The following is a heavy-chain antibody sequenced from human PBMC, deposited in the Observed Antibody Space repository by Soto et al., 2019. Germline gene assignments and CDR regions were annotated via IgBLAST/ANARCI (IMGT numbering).Heavy chain of an antibody. CDR2: ISTYNGNT. J-gene: IGHJ4*02. D-gene: IGHD3-10*01. CDR3: ARDWSAEVLPDY. CDR1: GYTFTTYG. V-gene: IGHV1-18*01. Sequence: QVQLVQSGAEVGKPGASVKVSCKASGYTFTTYGISWVRQAPGQGLEWMGWISTYNGNTQFAQKFQGRVTMTTDTSTSTAYMELRSLTSDDTAVYYCARDWSAEVLPDYWGQGTLSPSPQ.